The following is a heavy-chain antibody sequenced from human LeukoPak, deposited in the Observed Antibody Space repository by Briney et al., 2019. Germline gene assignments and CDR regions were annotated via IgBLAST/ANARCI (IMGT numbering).Heavy chain of an antibody. V-gene: IGHV1-69*04. Sequence: ASVKVSCKASGGTFSSYAISWVRQAPGQGLEWMGRIIPILGIANYAQKFQGRVTITADKSTSTAYMELSSVTAADTAVYYCARDKWTHTVVTSWDYWGQGTLVAVSS. CDR3: ARDKWTHTVVTSWDY. J-gene: IGHJ4*02. CDR2: IIPILGIA. D-gene: IGHD4-23*01. CDR1: GGTFSSYA.